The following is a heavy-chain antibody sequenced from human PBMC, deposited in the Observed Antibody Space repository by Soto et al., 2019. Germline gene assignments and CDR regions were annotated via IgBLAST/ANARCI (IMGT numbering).Heavy chain of an antibody. CDR1: GGSISSYY. J-gene: IGHJ6*02. D-gene: IGHD3-10*01. Sequence: QVQLQESGSGLVKPSETMSLSCTVSGGSISSYYWSWFRQSPGKRMEWIGYVHHSWGSSYNPSLLSRVAISLDTSKSQFSLKVTSVTATDTAVYYCARQGFGPLHGLVDVWGQGTTVTVSS. V-gene: IGHV4-59*08. CDR2: VHHSWGS. CDR3: ARQGFGPLHGLVDV.